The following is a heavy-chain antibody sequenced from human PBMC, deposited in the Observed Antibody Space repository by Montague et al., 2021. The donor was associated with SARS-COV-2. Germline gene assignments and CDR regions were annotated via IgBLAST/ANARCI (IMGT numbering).Heavy chain of an antibody. CDR1: GGSFSGYY. CDR2: INHNGST. D-gene: IGHD3-10*01. Sequence: SETLSLTCAVYGGSFSGYYWSWIRQPPGKGLEWIGEINHNGSTNYNPSLKSRITISIDTSKNQFSLKLSSVTAADTAVYYCARFAPSALWGSGSPTTGFDYWGQGTLVTVSS. V-gene: IGHV4-34*01. J-gene: IGHJ4*02. CDR3: ARFAPSALWGSGSPTTGFDY.